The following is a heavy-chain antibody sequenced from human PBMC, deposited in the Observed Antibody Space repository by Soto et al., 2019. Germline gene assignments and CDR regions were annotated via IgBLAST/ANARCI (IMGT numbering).Heavy chain of an antibody. CDR1: GFTFSSYG. CDR2: ISYDGSNK. V-gene: IGHV3-30*18. D-gene: IGHD6-19*01. Sequence: GESLRLSCAASGFTFSSYGMHWVRQAPGKGLEWVAVISYDGSNKYYADSVKGRFTISRANSKNTLYLQMNSLRAEDTAVYYCAKSKQWLVRAGMDVWGQGTTVTVSS. CDR3: AKSKQWLVRAGMDV. J-gene: IGHJ6*02.